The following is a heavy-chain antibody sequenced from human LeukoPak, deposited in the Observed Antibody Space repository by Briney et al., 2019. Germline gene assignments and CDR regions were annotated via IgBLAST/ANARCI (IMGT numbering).Heavy chain of an antibody. Sequence: WETLSLTCAVYGESMIGHYWTWIRQPPGRRLVWIGEIHHSGGINSNPSLKNRLTMSIDMSKNQFSLKLKSVTAADTAVYYCARATASGSGRAYDHWAQGNLVPVSS. CDR1: GESMIGHY. V-gene: IGHV4-34*01. CDR3: ARATASGSGRAYDH. J-gene: IGHJ4*02. CDR2: IHHSGGI. D-gene: IGHD3-10*01.